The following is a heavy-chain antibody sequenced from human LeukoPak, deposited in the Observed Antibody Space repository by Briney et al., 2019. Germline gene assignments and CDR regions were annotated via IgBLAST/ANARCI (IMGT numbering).Heavy chain of an antibody. CDR3: ARDKPGIAAAGMDV. D-gene: IGHD6-13*01. J-gene: IGHJ6*03. Sequence: PGGSLRLSCAASGFTFSSYSMNWVRQAPGKGLEWVSSISSSSSYIYSADSVKGRFTISRDNAKNSLYMQMNSLRAEDTAVYYCARDKPGIAAAGMDVWGKGTTVTVSS. V-gene: IGHV3-21*01. CDR2: ISSSSSYI. CDR1: GFTFSSYS.